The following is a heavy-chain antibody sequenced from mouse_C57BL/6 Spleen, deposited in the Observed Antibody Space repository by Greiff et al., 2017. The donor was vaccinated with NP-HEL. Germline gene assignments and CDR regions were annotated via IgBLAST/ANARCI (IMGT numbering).Heavy chain of an antibody. CDR1: GYTFTDYE. Sequence: VQLQQSGAELVRPGASVTLSCKASGYTFTDYEMHWVKQTPVHGLEWIGAIDPETGGTAYNQKFKGKAILTADKSSSTAYMELRSLTSEDSAVYYCTRSWDSSGYVNYWGQGTTLTVSS. V-gene: IGHV1-15*01. D-gene: IGHD3-2*02. J-gene: IGHJ2*01. CDR2: IDPETGGT. CDR3: TRSWDSSGYVNY.